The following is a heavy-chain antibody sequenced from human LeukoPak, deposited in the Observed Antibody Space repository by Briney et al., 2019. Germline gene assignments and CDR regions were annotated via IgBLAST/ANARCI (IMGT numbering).Heavy chain of an antibody. D-gene: IGHD2-2*01. CDR2: IYPSGSS. CDR1: NVSFSSYY. Sequence: SETLSLTCTVSNVSFSSYYWSWIRQPPGKGLEWIGYIYPSGSSNSIPSLKSRVSLSVDTYNNQFSLKMSSVIAADTAIYYCARSPPAPKQFDYWGQGILVTVSS. V-gene: IGHV4-4*09. CDR3: ARSPPAPKQFDY. J-gene: IGHJ4*02.